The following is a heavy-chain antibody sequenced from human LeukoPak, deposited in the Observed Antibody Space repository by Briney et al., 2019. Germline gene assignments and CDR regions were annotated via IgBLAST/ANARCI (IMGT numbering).Heavy chain of an antibody. CDR3: ARVGRFGDWFDP. V-gene: IGHV4-59*01. J-gene: IGHJ5*02. CDR1: GGPISSYY. D-gene: IGHD3-10*01. CDR2: IYYSGST. Sequence: PSETLSLTCTVSGGPISSYYWSWIRQPPGKGLEWIGYIYYSGSTNYNPSLKSRVTISVDTSKNQFSLKLSSVTAADTAVYYCARVGRFGDWFDPWGQGTLVTVSS.